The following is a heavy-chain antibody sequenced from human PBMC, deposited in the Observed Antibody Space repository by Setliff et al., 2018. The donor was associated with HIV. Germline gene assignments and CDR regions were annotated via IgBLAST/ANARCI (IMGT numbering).Heavy chain of an antibody. J-gene: IGHJ4*02. CDR1: GDSISSHY. Sequence: SETLSLTCTVSGDSISSHYWSWIRQPPGKGLEWIGYIYNSGTTNYNPSLKSRVTMSVHTSKNQFSLKLSSVTAADTAVYYCARGGYCSSTSCYPFDNWGQGTLVTVSS. V-gene: IGHV4-59*11. D-gene: IGHD2-2*01. CDR2: IYNSGTT. CDR3: ARGGYCSSTSCYPFDN.